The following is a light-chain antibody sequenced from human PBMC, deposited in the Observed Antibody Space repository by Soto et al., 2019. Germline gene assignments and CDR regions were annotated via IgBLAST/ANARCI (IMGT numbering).Light chain of an antibody. CDR3: QQSYSVPWT. Sequence: DIQMTQSPSSLSASVGDRVTITCRASQSISSYLNWYQHKTGKAPKVLIYGTSSLQSGVPSRFSGSGSGTDFTLTISSLQPVDFATYYCQQSYSVPWTFGQGTKVDIK. CDR2: GTS. J-gene: IGKJ1*01. V-gene: IGKV1-39*01. CDR1: QSISSY.